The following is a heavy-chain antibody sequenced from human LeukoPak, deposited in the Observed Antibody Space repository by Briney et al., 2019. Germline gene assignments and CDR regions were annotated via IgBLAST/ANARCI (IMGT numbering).Heavy chain of an antibody. CDR1: GFTFTSSA. J-gene: IGHJ6*03. CDR3: ARDGEVGGYYYMDV. CDR2: IVVGSGNT. V-gene: IGHV1-58*02. Sequence: GTAVKVSCKASGFTFTSSAMQWVRQARGQRLEWIGWIVVGSGNTNYAQKFQERVTITRDMSTSTAYMELSSLRSEDTAVYYCARDGEVGGYYYMDVWGKGTTVTVSS.